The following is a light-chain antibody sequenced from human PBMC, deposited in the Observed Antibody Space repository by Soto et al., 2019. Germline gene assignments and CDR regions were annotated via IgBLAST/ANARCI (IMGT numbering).Light chain of an antibody. J-gene: IGLJ3*02. CDR3: SSYTSTNSGV. V-gene: IGLV2-14*01. Sequence: QSARTQSASVSGSPGQSITISCTGTSSDVGGYNYVSWYQQHPGKAPKLIIYDVSNRPSGVSTRFSGSKSGNTASLTISGLQAEDEADYSCSSYTSTNSGVFGGGTKLTVL. CDR1: SSDVGGYNY. CDR2: DVS.